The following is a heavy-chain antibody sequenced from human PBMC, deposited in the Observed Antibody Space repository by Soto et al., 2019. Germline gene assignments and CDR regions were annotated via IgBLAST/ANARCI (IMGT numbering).Heavy chain of an antibody. D-gene: IGHD1-1*01. V-gene: IGHV1-2*02. J-gene: IGHJ4*02. CDR2: INPNSGGT. Sequence: ASVKVSCKASGYTFSDYYIHWVRQAPGQGLEWMGWINPNSGGTKYAPKFQGGVTMTRDTSITPAYMELSRLRSGDTAVYYWAREPATAKPEGVDFWGQGTLVTVSS. CDR3: AREPATAKPEGVDF. CDR1: GYTFSDYY.